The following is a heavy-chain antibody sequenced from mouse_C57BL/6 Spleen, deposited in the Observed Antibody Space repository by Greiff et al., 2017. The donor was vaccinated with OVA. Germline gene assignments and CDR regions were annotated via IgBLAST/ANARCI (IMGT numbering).Heavy chain of an antibody. CDR2: IYPGSGST. CDR3: AKCGDYDGDYYAMDY. CDR1: GFTFTSYW. V-gene: IGHV1-55*01. Sequence: QVHVKQPGAELVKPGASVKMSCKASGFTFTSYWITWVKQRPGQGLEWIGDIYPGSGSTYYNEKFKSKATLTVATSSSTAYMQLSSLTSDDSSVYYSAKCGDYDGDYYAMDYWGQGTSVTVSS. J-gene: IGHJ4*01. D-gene: IGHD2-4*01.